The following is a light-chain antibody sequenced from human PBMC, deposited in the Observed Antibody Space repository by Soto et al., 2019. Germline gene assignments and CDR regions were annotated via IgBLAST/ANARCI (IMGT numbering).Light chain of an antibody. J-gene: IGKJ5*01. CDR3: QQFKSYPIT. CDR1: QSLSRW. V-gene: IGKV1-5*01. Sequence: DIQMTQSNATLSAAVGDRVTITCRASQSLSRWLAWYQQKPGKAPKLLIYAASTLQSGVPSRFSGSGSGTDFTLTISCLQSEDFGTYYCQQFKSYPITFGQGTRLEI. CDR2: AAS.